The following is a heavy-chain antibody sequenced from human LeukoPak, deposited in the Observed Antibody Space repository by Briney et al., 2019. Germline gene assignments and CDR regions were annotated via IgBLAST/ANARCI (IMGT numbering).Heavy chain of an antibody. CDR3: AVSDGYNPYYIDY. J-gene: IGHJ4*02. CDR2: IIPIFGRA. Sequence: AAVPVSLMPSGGTFISYAISWVRQAPGQGLGWEGGIIPIFGRATSAQKFQGRVTTTTDGTPSAPYMELSRLRSEDTAVYYCAVSDGYNPYYIDYWGQRTLVTVSS. D-gene: IGHD5-24*01. V-gene: IGHV1-69*05. CDR1: GGTFISYA.